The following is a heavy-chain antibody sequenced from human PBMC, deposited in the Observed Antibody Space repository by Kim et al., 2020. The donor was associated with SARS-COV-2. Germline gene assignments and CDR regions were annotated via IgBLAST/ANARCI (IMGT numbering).Heavy chain of an antibody. CDR1: GFTFSSYA. Sequence: GGSLRLSCAASGFTFSSYAMSWVRQAPGKGLEWVSAISGSGGSTYYADSVKGRFTISRDNSKNTLYLQMNSLRAEDTAVYYCAKIVVWFGEFAEGGFDYWGQGTLVTVSS. D-gene: IGHD3-10*01. V-gene: IGHV3-23*01. J-gene: IGHJ4*02. CDR2: ISGSGGST. CDR3: AKIVVWFGEFAEGGFDY.